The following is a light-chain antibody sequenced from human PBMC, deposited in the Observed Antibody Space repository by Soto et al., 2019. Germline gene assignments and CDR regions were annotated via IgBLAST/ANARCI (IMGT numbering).Light chain of an antibody. V-gene: IGKV1D-12*01. Sequence: DIPMTQYPSSVYASVGARVTITCRASQDIHSWLAWYKKKPGKAPKLLIHTASTLQSGVPSRFRGSGSGTQFTLTISSLQPEEGATDDCQKTNTFPITFGQGTRLEIK. CDR3: QKTNTFPIT. J-gene: IGKJ5*01. CDR2: TAS. CDR1: QDIHSW.